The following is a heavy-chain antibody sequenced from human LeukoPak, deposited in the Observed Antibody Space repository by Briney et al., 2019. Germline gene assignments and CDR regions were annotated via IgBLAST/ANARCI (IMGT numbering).Heavy chain of an antibody. V-gene: IGHV4-59*01. CDR3: AGQAGSHLVSDC. CDR1: GGSISSSY. CDR2: IYYTGST. D-gene: IGHD1-26*01. Sequence: SETLSLTCTVSGGSISSSYWSWIRQPPGKALEWIGYIYYTGSTNYNPSLKSRVTISVDTSKNQFSLKLTSVTAADTAVYYCAGQAGSHLVSDCCGHGTLVTVSS. J-gene: IGHJ4*01.